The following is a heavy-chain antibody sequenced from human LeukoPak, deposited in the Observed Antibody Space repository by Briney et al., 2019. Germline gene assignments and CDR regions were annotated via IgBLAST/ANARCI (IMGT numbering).Heavy chain of an antibody. D-gene: IGHD2-2*01. J-gene: IGHJ6*03. CDR2: ISYDGSNK. CDR3: AKDSPPYQLLSLYMDV. V-gene: IGHV3-30*18. Sequence: GGSLRLSCAASGFTFSSYGMRWVRQAPGKGLGWVAVISYDGSNKYYADSVKGRFTISRDNSKNTLYLQMNSLRAEDTAVYYCAKDSPPYQLLSLYMDVWGKGTTVTVSS. CDR1: GFTFSSYG.